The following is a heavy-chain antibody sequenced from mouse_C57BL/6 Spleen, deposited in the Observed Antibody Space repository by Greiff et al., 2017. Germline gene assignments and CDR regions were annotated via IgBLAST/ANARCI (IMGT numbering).Heavy chain of an antibody. V-gene: IGHV1-69*01. Sequence: QVQLQQPGAELVMPGASVTLSCKASGYTFTSYWMPWVKQRPGQGLEWIGEIDPSDSYTNYNQKFKGKSTLTVDKSSSTAYMQLSSLTSEDSAVYYCAREGDYDPHYARDYWGQGTSVTVSS. D-gene: IGHD2-4*01. J-gene: IGHJ4*01. CDR2: IDPSDSYT. CDR3: AREGDYDPHYARDY. CDR1: GYTFTSYW.